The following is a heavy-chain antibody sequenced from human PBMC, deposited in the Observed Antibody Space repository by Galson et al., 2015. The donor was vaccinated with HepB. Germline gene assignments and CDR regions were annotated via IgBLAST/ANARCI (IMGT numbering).Heavy chain of an antibody. CDR3: ARASRSLELLGITGAFDI. CDR2: IYYSGST. D-gene: IGHD1-7*01. V-gene: IGHV4-30-4*01. Sequence: TLSLTCTVSGGSISSGDYYWSWIRQPPGKGLEWIGYIYYSGSTYYNPSLKSRVTISVDTSKNQFSLKLSSVTAADTAVYYCARASRSLELLGITGAFDIWGQGTMVTVSS. CDR1: GGSISSGDYY. J-gene: IGHJ3*02.